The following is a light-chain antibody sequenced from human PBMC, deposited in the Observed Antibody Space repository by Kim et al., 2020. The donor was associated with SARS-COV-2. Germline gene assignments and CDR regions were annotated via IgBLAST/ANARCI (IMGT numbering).Light chain of an antibody. Sequence: NFTLTQPHSVSESPGKTVTISCTRSSGSIASNYVQWYQQRPGSAPTTVIYEDNQRPSGVPDRFSGSIDSSSNSASLTISGLKTEDDADYYCQSYDSSNWVFGGGTQLTVL. CDR3: QSYDSSNWV. CDR1: SGSIASNY. CDR2: EDN. V-gene: IGLV6-57*04. J-gene: IGLJ3*02.